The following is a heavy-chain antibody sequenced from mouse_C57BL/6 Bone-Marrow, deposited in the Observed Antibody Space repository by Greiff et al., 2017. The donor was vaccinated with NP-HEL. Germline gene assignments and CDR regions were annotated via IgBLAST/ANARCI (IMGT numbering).Heavy chain of an antibody. CDR1: GYSFTGYY. CDR3: ARLPDGYYSLAY. D-gene: IGHD2-3*01. V-gene: IGHV1-42*01. Sequence: EVKLVESGPELVKPGASVKISCKASGYSFTGYYMNWVKQSPEKSLEWIGEINPSTGGTTYNQKFKAKATLTVDKSSSTAYMQLKSLTSEDSAVYYCARLPDGYYSLAYWGQGTLVTVSA. CDR2: INPSTGGT. J-gene: IGHJ3*01.